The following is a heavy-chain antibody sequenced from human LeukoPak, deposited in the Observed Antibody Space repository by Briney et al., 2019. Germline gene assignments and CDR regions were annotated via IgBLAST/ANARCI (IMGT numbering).Heavy chain of an antibody. D-gene: IGHD6-13*01. CDR3: ARVTGQQLVNHFDY. CDR1: SGAFSGYY. J-gene: IGHJ4*02. CDR2: INHSGST. Sequence: KPSETLSLPCAVYSGAFSGYYWSWIRQPPRKGLGWIGEINHSGSTNYNPSLKSRVTISVDTSKNQFSLKLSSVTAADTAVYYCARVTGQQLVNHFDYWGQGTLVTVSS. V-gene: IGHV4-34*01.